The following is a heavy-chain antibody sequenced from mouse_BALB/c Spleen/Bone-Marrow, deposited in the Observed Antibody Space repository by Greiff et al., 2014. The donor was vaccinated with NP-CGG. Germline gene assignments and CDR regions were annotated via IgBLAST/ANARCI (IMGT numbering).Heavy chain of an antibody. J-gene: IGHJ4*01. CDR2: IWAGGST. D-gene: IGHD2-3*01. Sequence: VKLVESGPGLVAPSQSLSITCTVSGFSLTSYSVHWVRQPPGKGLEWLGVIWAGGSTNYNSALMSRLSISKDNSKSQGFLKMSSLQTDDTAMFYCARDDDSYAMDYWGQGTSVTVSS. V-gene: IGHV2-9*02. CDR1: GFSLTSYS. CDR3: ARDDDSYAMDY.